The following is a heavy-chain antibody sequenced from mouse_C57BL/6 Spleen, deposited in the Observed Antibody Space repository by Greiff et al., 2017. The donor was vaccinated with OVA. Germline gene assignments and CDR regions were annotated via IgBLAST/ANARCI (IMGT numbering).Heavy chain of an antibody. CDR2: ISDGGSYT. CDR3: ARDLGTTALGYFDV. D-gene: IGHD1-2*01. Sequence: EVQLVESGGGLVKPGGSLKLSCAASGFTFSSYAMSWVRQTPEKRLAWVATISDGGSYTYYPDNVKGRFTISRDNAKNNLYLQMSHLKSEDTAMYYCARDLGTTALGYFDVWGTGTTVTVSS. CDR1: GFTFSSYA. J-gene: IGHJ1*03. V-gene: IGHV5-4*01.